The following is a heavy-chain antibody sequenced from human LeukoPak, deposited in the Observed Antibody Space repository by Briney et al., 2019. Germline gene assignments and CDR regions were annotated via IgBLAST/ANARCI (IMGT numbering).Heavy chain of an antibody. Sequence: SQTLSLTCTVSGGSISSGSYYWSWIRQPAGKGLEWIGRIYTSGSTNYNPSLKSRVTISVDTSKNQFSLKLSSVTAADTAVYYCASRLSGLRWFGPGDAFDIWGQGTMVTVSS. D-gene: IGHD3-10*01. CDR3: ASRLSGLRWFGPGDAFDI. J-gene: IGHJ3*02. CDR2: IYTSGST. V-gene: IGHV4-61*02. CDR1: GGSISSGSYY.